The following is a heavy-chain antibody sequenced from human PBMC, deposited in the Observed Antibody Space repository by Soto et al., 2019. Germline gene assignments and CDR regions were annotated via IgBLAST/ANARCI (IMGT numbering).Heavy chain of an antibody. CDR3: ARDVGGIAARREESHYYYYGMDV. D-gene: IGHD6-6*01. Sequence: EVQLVETGGGLIQPGGSLRLSCAASGFTVSSNYMSWVRQAPGKGLEWVSVIYSGGSTYYADSVKGRFTISRDNSKNTLYLQMNSLRAEDTAVYYCARDVGGIAARREESHYYYYGMDVWGQGTTVTVSS. J-gene: IGHJ6*02. V-gene: IGHV3-53*02. CDR1: GFTVSSNY. CDR2: IYSGGST.